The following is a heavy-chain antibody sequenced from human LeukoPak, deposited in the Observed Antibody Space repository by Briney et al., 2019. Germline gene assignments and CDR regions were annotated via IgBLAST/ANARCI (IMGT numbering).Heavy chain of an antibody. CDR2: VLTDGSRI. V-gene: IGHV3-74*01. CDR1: GFTFTNYW. Sequence: GGSLRLSCAASGFTFTNYWMHWVRQAPGKGLVWVSRVLTDGSRISYADSVKGRFTISRDNAKKTLYLEMDSLRAEDTAVYYCARRVGFITMVREVINNNWFDPWGQGTLVTVSS. J-gene: IGHJ5*02. D-gene: IGHD3-10*01. CDR3: ARRVGFITMVREVINNNWFDP.